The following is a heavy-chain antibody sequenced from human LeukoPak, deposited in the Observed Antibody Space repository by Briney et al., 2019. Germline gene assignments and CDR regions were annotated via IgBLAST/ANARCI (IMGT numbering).Heavy chain of an antibody. CDR2: ISWNSGSI. Sequence: GGSLRLSCAASGFTFDDYAMHWVRQAPGKGLEWVSGISWNSGSIGYADSVKGRFTISRDNAKNSLYLQMNSLGAEDTALYYCAKDSLSSGYYSGLFDYWGQGTLVTVSS. CDR1: GFTFDDYA. J-gene: IGHJ4*02. CDR3: AKDSLSSGYYSGLFDY. D-gene: IGHD3-22*01. V-gene: IGHV3-9*01.